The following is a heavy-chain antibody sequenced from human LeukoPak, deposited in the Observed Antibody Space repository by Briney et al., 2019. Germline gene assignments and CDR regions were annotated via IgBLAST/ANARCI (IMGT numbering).Heavy chain of an antibody. CDR1: GGSFSGYY. Sequence: SETLSLTCAVYGGSFSGYYWSWIRQPPGKGLEWLGEINHSGSTNYNPSLKSRVTISVDTSKNQFSLKLSSVTAADTAVYYCAREGRTWNYYYYMDVWGKGTTVTVSS. CDR3: AREGRTWNYYYYMDV. V-gene: IGHV4-34*01. CDR2: INHSGST. J-gene: IGHJ6*03. D-gene: IGHD1-14*01.